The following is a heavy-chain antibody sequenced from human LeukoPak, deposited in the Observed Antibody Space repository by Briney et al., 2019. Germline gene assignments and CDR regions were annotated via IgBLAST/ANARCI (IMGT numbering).Heavy chain of an antibody. J-gene: IGHJ3*01. Sequence: GGSLRLSCIASGFIFSSYALNWVRRAPGQGLEWVSSISSSSGDIYYTDSVKGRFTISRDNARKSLYLQMNSLRVEDTAVYYCVRDYGGSSGAFDLWGQGTMVTVSS. D-gene: IGHD4-23*01. V-gene: IGHV3-21*01. CDR2: ISSSSGDI. CDR3: VRDYGGSSGAFDL. CDR1: GFIFSSYA.